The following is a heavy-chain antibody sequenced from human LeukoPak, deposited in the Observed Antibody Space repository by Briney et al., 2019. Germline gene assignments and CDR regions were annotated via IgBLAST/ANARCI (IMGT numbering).Heavy chain of an antibody. D-gene: IGHD3-10*01. CDR2: IIPILGIA. CDR1: GGTFSSYA. CDR3: ARASNYGSGSYIDY. V-gene: IGHV1-69*04. Sequence: SVKVSCKASGGTFSSYAISWVRQAPGQGLEWMGRIIPILGIANYAQKFQGRVTITADKSTSTAYMELSSLRSEDTAVYYCARASNYGSGSYIDYWGQGTLVTVSS. J-gene: IGHJ4*02.